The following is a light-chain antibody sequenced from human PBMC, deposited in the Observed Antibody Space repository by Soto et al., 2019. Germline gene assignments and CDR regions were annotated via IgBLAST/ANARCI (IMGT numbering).Light chain of an antibody. Sequence: QSVLTQPASVSGSPGQSITISCTGTSSDGGGYNYVSWYQQHPGKAPKLMIYEVSNRPSGVSNRFSGSKSGNTASLTVFGLQAEDEADYYCSSYTSSSTWVFGGGTKLTVL. CDR2: EVS. V-gene: IGLV2-14*01. CDR3: SSYTSSSTWV. CDR1: SSDGGGYNY. J-gene: IGLJ3*02.